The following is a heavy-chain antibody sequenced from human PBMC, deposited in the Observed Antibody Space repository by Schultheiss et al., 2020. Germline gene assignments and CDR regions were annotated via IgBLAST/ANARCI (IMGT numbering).Heavy chain of an antibody. Sequence: SETLSLTCAVYGGSFSGYYWSWIRQPPGKGLEWIGYIYYSGSTYYNPSLKSRVTISVDTSKNQFSLKLTSVTAADTAVYYCARGLELRRGALNFDYWGQGTRVIV. V-gene: IGHV4-34*01. CDR1: GGSFSGYY. CDR3: ARGLELRRGALNFDY. D-gene: IGHD1-7*01. J-gene: IGHJ4*02. CDR2: IYYSGST.